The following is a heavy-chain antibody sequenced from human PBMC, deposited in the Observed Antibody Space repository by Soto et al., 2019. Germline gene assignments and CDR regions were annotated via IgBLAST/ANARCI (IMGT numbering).Heavy chain of an antibody. CDR1: RYPLTELS. Sequence: WASVKVCFKVSRYPLTELSIHWVRQAPGKGLEWMGGFDPEDGETIYAQKFQGRVTMTEYTSTDTAYMELSSLRSEDTAVYYCATARIHQYDARGYADYWGQGTMVTVSS. J-gene: IGHJ4*02. D-gene: IGHD3-16*01. CDR3: ATARIHQYDARGYADY. CDR2: FDPEDGET. V-gene: IGHV1-24*01.